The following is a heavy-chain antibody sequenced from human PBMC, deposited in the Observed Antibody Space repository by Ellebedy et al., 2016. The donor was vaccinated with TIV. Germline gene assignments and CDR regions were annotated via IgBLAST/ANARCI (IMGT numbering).Heavy chain of an antibody. D-gene: IGHD2-2*01. CDR1: GGSFSGYY. J-gene: IGHJ4*02. V-gene: IGHV4-34*01. CDR3: ARVRDNCGTTICYPYFHH. CDR2: INHSGRA. Sequence: SETLSLTXGVYGGSFSGYYWSWIRQPPGKGLEWIGEINHSGRANYNPSLKSRVTISVDTSKNQFSLRLSSVTAADTAVYYCARVRDNCGTTICYPYFHHWGQGTQVTVSS.